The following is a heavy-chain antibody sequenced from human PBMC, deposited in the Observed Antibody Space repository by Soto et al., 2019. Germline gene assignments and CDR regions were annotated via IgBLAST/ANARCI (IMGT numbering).Heavy chain of an antibody. CDR3: AREGHGGSFSDY. D-gene: IGHD1-26*01. CDR2: INYSGST. J-gene: IGHJ4*02. CDR1: GDSISSYY. V-gene: IGHV4-59*01. Sequence: SETLSLTXIVSGDSISSYYWSWIRQPPGEALEWIWYINYSGSTNYSPSLKSRVTISVDTSKNELYLKLTSVTAADTAVYFCAREGHGGSFSDYVGQGTLVPVSS.